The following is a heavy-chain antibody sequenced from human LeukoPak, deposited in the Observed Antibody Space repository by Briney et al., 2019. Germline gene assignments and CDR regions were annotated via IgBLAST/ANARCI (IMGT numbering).Heavy chain of an antibody. D-gene: IGHD6-13*01. CDR1: GFTFSSYG. Sequence: PGGSLRLSCAASGFTFSSYGMHWVRQAPGKGLEWVAVISYDGSNKYYADSVKGRFTISRDNSKNTLYLQMNSLRAEDTAVYYCAKGGGYSSSWSNLDYWGQGTLVTVSS. CDR3: AKGGGYSSSWSNLDY. V-gene: IGHV3-30*18. CDR2: ISYDGSNK. J-gene: IGHJ4*02.